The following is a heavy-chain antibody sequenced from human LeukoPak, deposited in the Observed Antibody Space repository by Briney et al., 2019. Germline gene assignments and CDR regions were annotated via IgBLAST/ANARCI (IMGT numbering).Heavy chain of an antibody. CDR1: GFTFSSYA. CDR2: ISGSGGST. V-gene: IGHV3-23*01. CDR3: AKDIGYGDYGGFDY. J-gene: IGHJ4*02. D-gene: IGHD4-17*01. Sequence: GGSLRLSCAASGFTFSSYAMSWVRQAPGKGLEWVSAISGSGGSTYYADSVKGRSTTSRDNSKNTLYLQMNSLRAEDTAVYYCAKDIGYGDYGGFDYWGQGTLVTVSS.